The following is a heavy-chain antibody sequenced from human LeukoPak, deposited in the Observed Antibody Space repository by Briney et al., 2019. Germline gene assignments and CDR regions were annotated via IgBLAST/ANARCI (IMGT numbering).Heavy chain of an antibody. CDR3: ARDGCSTTSCYAD. J-gene: IGHJ4*02. Sequence: PGGSLRLSCAASGFTVSNNYMSWVRQAPGKGLEWVSVIYSGGTTYYTDSVKGRFTISRDKFKNTLYLQMNSLRAEGTAVYYCARDGCSTTSCYADWGQGTLVTVSS. V-gene: IGHV3-53*01. D-gene: IGHD2-2*01. CDR1: GFTVSNNY. CDR2: IYSGGTT.